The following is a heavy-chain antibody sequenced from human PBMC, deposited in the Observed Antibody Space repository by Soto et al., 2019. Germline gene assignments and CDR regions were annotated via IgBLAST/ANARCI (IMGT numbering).Heavy chain of an antibody. Sequence: GASVKVSCKXSGYTFTNYGLHWVRQAPGQRLEWMGWINAANGDTKYSPKFQGSVTITRDTSASTAYMELSSLRSEDTAVYYCVRRHVSATGIDWFDPWGQGTLVT. J-gene: IGHJ5*02. CDR2: INAANGDT. CDR3: VRRHVSATGIDWFDP. CDR1: GYTFTNYG. D-gene: IGHD6-13*01. V-gene: IGHV1-3*01.